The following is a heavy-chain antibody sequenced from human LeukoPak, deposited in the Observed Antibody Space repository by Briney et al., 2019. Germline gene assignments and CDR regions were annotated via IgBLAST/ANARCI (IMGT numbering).Heavy chain of an antibody. CDR1: GGSISSSSYY. CDR2: IYYSGST. Sequence: SETLSLTCTVSGGSISSSSYYWGWIRQPPGKGLEWIGSIYYSGSTYYNPSLKSRVTISVDTSKNKFSLKLSSVTAADTAVDYCARDWVVWGKNAFDIWGQGTMVTVSS. CDR3: ARDWVVWGKNAFDI. J-gene: IGHJ3*02. V-gene: IGHV4-39*07. D-gene: IGHD3-16*01.